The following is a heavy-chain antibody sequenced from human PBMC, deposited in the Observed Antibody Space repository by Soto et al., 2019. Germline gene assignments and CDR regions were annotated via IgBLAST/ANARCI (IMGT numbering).Heavy chain of an antibody. J-gene: IGHJ5*02. Sequence: SETLSLTCTVSGGSISSGDYYWSWIRQPPGKGLEWIGYIYYSGSTYYNPSLKSRVTISVDTSKNQFSLKLSSVTAADTAVYYCARDSYYYGSGSFNWFDPWGQGTLVTVSS. CDR1: GGSISSGDYY. D-gene: IGHD3-10*01. V-gene: IGHV4-30-4*01. CDR2: IYYSGST. CDR3: ARDSYYYGSGSFNWFDP.